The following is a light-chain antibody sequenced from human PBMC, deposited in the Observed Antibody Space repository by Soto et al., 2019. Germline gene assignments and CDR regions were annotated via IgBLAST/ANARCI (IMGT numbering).Light chain of an antibody. V-gene: IGLV2-14*01. CDR1: RSDVGAYNY. J-gene: IGLJ3*02. Sequence: QSVLTQPASVSGSPGQSIAISCTGTRSDVGAYNYVSWYQQHPGKAPKLMISEVTNRPSGVSDRFSGSKSGNTASLTISGLQAEDEADYYCSSYAGGNNWVFGGGTKLTVL. CDR3: SSYAGGNNWV. CDR2: EVT.